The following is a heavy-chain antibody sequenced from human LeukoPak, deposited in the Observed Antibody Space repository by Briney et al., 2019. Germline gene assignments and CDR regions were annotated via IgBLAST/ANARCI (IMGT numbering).Heavy chain of an antibody. V-gene: IGHV3-30*18. J-gene: IGHJ5*02. CDR1: GFTFSNYG. D-gene: IGHD2-15*01. CDR3: AKCSGGNCYHSDDH. Sequence: PGGSLRLSCAASGFTFSNYGMHWVRQAPGKGLEWVAFISYDGSNKYYADSVKGRFTISRDSSKNTLYLQMNSLRAEDTAVYYCAKCSGGNCYHSDDHWGQGTLVTVSP. CDR2: ISYDGSNK.